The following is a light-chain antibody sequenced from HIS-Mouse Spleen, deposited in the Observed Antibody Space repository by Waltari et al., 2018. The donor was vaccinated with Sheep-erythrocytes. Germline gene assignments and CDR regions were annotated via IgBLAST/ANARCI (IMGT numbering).Light chain of an antibody. CDR1: KLGDKY. J-gene: IGLJ3*02. V-gene: IGLV3-1*01. CDR2: QDS. CDR3: QAWDSSTAWV. Sequence: SYELTQPPSVSVSPGQTASITCSGDKLGDKYACWYQQNPGQSPVPVIYQDSKRPSGIPELFSGSNSGNTATLTISGTQAMDEADYYCQAWDSSTAWVFGGGTKLTVL.